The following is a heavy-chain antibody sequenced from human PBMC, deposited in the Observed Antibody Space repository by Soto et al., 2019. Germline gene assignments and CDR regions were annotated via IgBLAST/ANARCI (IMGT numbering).Heavy chain of an antibody. J-gene: IGHJ4*02. V-gene: IGHV3-30*18. D-gene: IGHD6-13*01. Sequence: GGSLRLSCAASGFTFSSYGMHWVRQAPGKGLEWVAVISYDGSNKYYADSVKGRFAISRDNSKNTLYLQMNSLRAEDTAVYYCAKDPSIGAAAGPFDYWGQGTXVTVSS. CDR2: ISYDGSNK. CDR3: AKDPSIGAAAGPFDY. CDR1: GFTFSSYG.